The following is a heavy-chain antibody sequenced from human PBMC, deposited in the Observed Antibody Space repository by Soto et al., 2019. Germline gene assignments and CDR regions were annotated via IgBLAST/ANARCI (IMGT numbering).Heavy chain of an antibody. J-gene: IGHJ6*02. Sequence: GESLKISCKGSGYSFTNYWIAWMRQMPGEGLEYMGIIYPSDSTARYSPSFQGQVTMSADKSISTAYLQWNSLKASDSAMYYCARRPSDYYAMDVWGQGTTVTVSS. D-gene: IGHD1-26*01. CDR3: ARRPSDYYAMDV. CDR1: GYSFTNYW. CDR2: IYPSDSTA. V-gene: IGHV5-51*01.